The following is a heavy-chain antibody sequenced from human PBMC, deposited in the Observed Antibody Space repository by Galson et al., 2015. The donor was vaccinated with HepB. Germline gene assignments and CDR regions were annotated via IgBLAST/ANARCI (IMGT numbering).Heavy chain of an antibody. CDR1: GFTVSSNY. V-gene: IGHV3-66*01. CDR3: ARENLRYPPRGFDP. Sequence: SLRLSCAASGFTVSSNYMSWVRQAPGKGLEWVSVIYSGGSTYYADSVKGRFTISRDNSKNTLYLQMNSLRAEDTAVYYCARENLRYPPRGFDPWGQGTLVTVSS. CDR2: IYSGGST. D-gene: IGHD3-9*01. J-gene: IGHJ5*02.